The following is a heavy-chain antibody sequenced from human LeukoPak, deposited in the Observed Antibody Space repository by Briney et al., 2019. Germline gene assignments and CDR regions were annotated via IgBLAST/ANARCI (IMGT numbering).Heavy chain of an antibody. Sequence: PGRSLRLSCAASGFTSSRYGMHWVRQAPGKGLEWVAVISYDGSNKYYADSVKGRFTISRDNSKNTLYLQMNSLRAEDTAVYYCAKVLLGAPDYWGQGTLVTVSS. J-gene: IGHJ4*02. CDR3: AKVLLGAPDY. CDR2: ISYDGSNK. D-gene: IGHD1-26*01. V-gene: IGHV3-30*18. CDR1: GFTSSRYG.